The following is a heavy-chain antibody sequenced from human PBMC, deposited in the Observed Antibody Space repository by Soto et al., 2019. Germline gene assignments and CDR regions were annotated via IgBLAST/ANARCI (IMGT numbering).Heavy chain of an antibody. V-gene: IGHV1-69*13. CDR1: GGTFSSYA. Sequence: ASVKVSCKASGGTFSSYAISWVRQAPGQGLEWMGGIIPIFGTANYAQKFQGRVTITADESTSTAYMELSSLRSEDTAVYYCAAELNYYDSRCSPPPLFEYWGQGTLVTVSS. J-gene: IGHJ4*02. CDR3: AAELNYYDSRCSPPPLFEY. CDR2: IIPIFGTA. D-gene: IGHD3-22*01.